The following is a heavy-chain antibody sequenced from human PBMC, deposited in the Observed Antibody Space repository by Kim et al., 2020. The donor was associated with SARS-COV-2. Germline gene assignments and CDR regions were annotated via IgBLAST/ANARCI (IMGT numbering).Heavy chain of an antibody. CDR3: AKTYYDILTGYRLPPTFDY. V-gene: IGHV1-18*01. CDR1: GYRFSSYG. Sequence: ASVKVSCKASGYRFSSYGVTWVRQAPGQGLEWMGWISAYNGDTNYAQKFQGRVTMTTDTSTTTAFMELRSLRSDDTAVYYCAKTYYDILTGYRLPPTFDYWGQGTLVTVSS. J-gene: IGHJ4*02. D-gene: IGHD3-9*01. CDR2: ISAYNGDT.